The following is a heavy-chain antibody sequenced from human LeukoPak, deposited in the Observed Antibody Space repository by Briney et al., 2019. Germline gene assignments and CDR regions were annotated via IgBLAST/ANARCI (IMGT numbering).Heavy chain of an antibody. CDR3: ARDRYDVGVAFDF. J-gene: IGHJ3*01. V-gene: IGHV1-18*01. CDR2: IRVHNGDT. D-gene: IGHD3-9*01. CDR1: GYMFAVFG. Sequence: GASVKVSCKASGYMFAVFGITWVRQAPGQGLEWMGSIRVHNGDTNYAQKFQGRLTMTTDTSATTAYIELRSLKSDDTAVYYCARDRYDVGVAFDFWGQGTMVTVSS.